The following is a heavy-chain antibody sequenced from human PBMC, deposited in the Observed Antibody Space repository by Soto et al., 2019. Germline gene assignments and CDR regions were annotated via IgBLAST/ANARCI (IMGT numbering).Heavy chain of an antibody. CDR2: IIPIFGTA. J-gene: IGHJ6*02. D-gene: IGHD1-7*01. CDR1: GGTFSSYA. V-gene: IGHV1-69*12. CDR3: AGPPELTRIYYYYGMDV. Sequence: QVQLVQSGAEVKKPGSSVKVSCKASGGTFSSYAISWVRQAPGQGLEWMGGIIPIFGTANYAQKFQGRVTITGDESTSTAYMELSSLRSEDTAVYYGAGPPELTRIYYYYGMDVWGQGTTVTVSS.